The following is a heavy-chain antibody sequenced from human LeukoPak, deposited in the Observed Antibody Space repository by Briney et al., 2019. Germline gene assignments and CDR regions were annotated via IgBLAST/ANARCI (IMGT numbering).Heavy chain of an antibody. CDR3: ARHLSDSSVGIHS. V-gene: IGHV4-4*09. CDR2: IHASGVT. D-gene: IGHD2/OR15-2a*01. CDR1: HGSISYYY. J-gene: IGHJ4*02. Sequence: SETLSLTGTVSHGSISYYYWSWIRQPPGKGLEWLAYIHASGVTNYNPSLESRLTISVDTSTNQFSLELSSVTAADTAVYYCARHLSDSSVGIHSWGQGTLVTVSS.